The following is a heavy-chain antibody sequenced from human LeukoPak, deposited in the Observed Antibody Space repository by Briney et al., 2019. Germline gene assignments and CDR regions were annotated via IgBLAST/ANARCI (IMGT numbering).Heavy chain of an antibody. Sequence: ASVKVSCKASGGTFSSYAISWVRQAPGQGLEWMGGIIPIFGTANYAQKFQGRVTITADESTSTAYMELSSLRSEDTAVCYCARTPGSAVTYFDYWGQGTLVTVSS. V-gene: IGHV1-69*13. J-gene: IGHJ4*02. D-gene: IGHD2-15*01. CDR2: IIPIFGTA. CDR1: GGTFSSYA. CDR3: ARTPGSAVTYFDY.